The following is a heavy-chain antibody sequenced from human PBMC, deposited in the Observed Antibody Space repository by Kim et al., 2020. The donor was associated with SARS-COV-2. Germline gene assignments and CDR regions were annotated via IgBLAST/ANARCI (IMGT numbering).Heavy chain of an antibody. J-gene: IGHJ6*02. CDR1: GYTFTSYA. D-gene: IGHD6-6*01. CDR2: INAGNGNT. V-gene: IGHV1-3*01. CDR3: ARDTGIAARPGGMDV. Sequence: ASVKVSCKASGYTFTSYAMHWVRQAPGQRLEWMGWINAGNGNTKYSQKFQGRVTITRDTSASTAYMELSSLRSEDTAVYYCARDTGIAARPGGMDVWGQGTTVTLPS.